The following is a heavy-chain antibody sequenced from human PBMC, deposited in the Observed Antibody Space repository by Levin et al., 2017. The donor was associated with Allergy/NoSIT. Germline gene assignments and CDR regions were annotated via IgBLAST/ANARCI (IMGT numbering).Heavy chain of an antibody. CDR3: ARGGEILTGYSDLDY. D-gene: IGHD3-9*01. V-gene: IGHV3-30-3*01. CDR1: GFTFSSYA. Sequence: PSQTLSLTCAASGFTFSSYAMHWVRQAPGKGLEWVAVISYDGSNKYYADSVKGRFTISRDNSKNTLYLQMNSLRAEDTAVYYCARGGEILTGYSDLDYWGQGTLVTVSS. J-gene: IGHJ4*02. CDR2: ISYDGSNK.